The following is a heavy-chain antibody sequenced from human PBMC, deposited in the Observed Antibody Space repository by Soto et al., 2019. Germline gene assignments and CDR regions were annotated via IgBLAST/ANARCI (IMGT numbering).Heavy chain of an antibody. CDR3: ARVVDVRPATYSGMDV. J-gene: IGHJ6*02. D-gene: IGHD2-21*01. V-gene: IGHV1-2*02. CDR1: GYTFTGYY. Sequence: GSVKVSCKASGYTFTGYYMHWVRQAPGQGLEWMGWINPNSGGTNYAQKFQGRVTMTRDTSISTAYMELSRLRSDDTAVYYCARVVDVRPATYSGMDVWGPGTRVTVSS. CDR2: INPNSGGT.